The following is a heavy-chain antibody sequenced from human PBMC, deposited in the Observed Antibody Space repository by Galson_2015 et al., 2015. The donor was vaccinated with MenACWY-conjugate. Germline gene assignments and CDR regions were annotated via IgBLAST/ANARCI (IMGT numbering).Heavy chain of an antibody. Sequence: SLRLSCAASGFSFRSDAMSWVRQAPGKGLEWVSAISASGGRTYYADSAKGRFAVSRDNSKNTLFLEMNSLRGEDTALYYCVKERGSLSHNYYFYFMDGWGKGATVTVS. V-gene: IGHV3-23*01. CDR2: ISASGGRT. D-gene: IGHD6-6*01. CDR1: GFSFRSDA. J-gene: IGHJ6*03. CDR3: VKERGSLSHNYYFYFMDG.